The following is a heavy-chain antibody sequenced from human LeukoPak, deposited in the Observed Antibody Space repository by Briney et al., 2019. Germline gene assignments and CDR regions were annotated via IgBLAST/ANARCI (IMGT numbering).Heavy chain of an antibody. CDR2: INHRGST. Sequence: SETLSLTCAVYGGSFSGYYWSWVRQPPGKGLEWIGEINHRGSTNYNPSLKSRVTISVDTSKNQFSLRLNSVTAADTAVYYCAREERFLEWLSPYYFDYWGQGTLVTVSS. CDR1: GGSFSGYY. V-gene: IGHV4-34*01. D-gene: IGHD3-3*01. J-gene: IGHJ4*02. CDR3: AREERFLEWLSPYYFDY.